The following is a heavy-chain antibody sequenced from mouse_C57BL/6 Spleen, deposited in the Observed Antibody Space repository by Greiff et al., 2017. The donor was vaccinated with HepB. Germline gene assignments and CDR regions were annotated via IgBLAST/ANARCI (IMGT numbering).Heavy chain of an antibody. D-gene: IGHD1-1*01. CDR3: ARDVDYYGYFDY. Sequence: EVQLQESGPGLVKPSQSLSLTCSVTGYSITSGYYWNWIRQFPGNKLEWMGYISYDGSNNYNPSLKNRISITRDTSKNQFFLKLNSVTTEDTATYYCARDVDYYGYFDYWGQGTTLTVSS. CDR1: GYSITSGYY. V-gene: IGHV3-6*01. CDR2: ISYDGSN. J-gene: IGHJ2*01.